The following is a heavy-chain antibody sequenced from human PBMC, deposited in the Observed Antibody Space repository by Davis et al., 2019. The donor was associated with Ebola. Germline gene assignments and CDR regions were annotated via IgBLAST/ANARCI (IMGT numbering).Heavy chain of an antibody. CDR3: TADAVPGTPFDY. CDR2: IKRKSDRGTA. V-gene: IGHV3-15*07. D-gene: IGHD6-19*01. Sequence: PGGSLRLSCAASGFTFSNAWMNWVRQAPGKGLEWVGRIKRKSDRGTADYAAPVKGRFTISRDDSKNTLYLQMDSLKTEDTAVYYCTADAVPGTPFDYWGQGTLVTVSA. J-gene: IGHJ4*02. CDR1: GFTFSNAW.